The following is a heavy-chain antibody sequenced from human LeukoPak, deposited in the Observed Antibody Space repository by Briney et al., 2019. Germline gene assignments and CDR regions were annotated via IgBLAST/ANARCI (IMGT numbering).Heavy chain of an antibody. CDR3: AKDMRGYSSGEFDY. Sequence: GGSLRLSCAASGFTFDDYAMHWVRQAPGKGLEWVSLISWDGGSTYYADSVKGRFTISRDNSKNSLYLQMNSLRAEDTALYYCAKDMRGYSSGEFDYWGQGTLVTVSS. CDR1: GFTFDDYA. V-gene: IGHV3-43D*03. CDR2: ISWDGGST. J-gene: IGHJ4*02. D-gene: IGHD6-19*01.